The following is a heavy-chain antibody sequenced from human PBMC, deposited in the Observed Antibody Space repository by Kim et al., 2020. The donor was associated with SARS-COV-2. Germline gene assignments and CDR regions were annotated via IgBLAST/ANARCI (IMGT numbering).Heavy chain of an antibody. CDR1: GGTFSSYA. CDR2: IIPIFGTA. J-gene: IGHJ4*02. CDR3: ARDMGPIAAAGTGDY. V-gene: IGHV1-69*13. Sequence: SVKVSCKASGGTFSSYAISWVRQAPGQGLEWMGGIIPIFGTANYAQKFQGRVTITADESTSTAYMELSSLRSEYTAVYYCARDMGPIAAAGTGDYWGQGPLVTVSS. D-gene: IGHD6-13*01.